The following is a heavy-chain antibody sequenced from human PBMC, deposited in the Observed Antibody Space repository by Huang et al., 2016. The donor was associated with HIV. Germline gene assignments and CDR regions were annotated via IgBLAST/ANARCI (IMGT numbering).Heavy chain of an antibody. CDR3: ARPKMTATPSDSSWSYVDF. J-gene: IGHJ4*02. CDR1: GGSFSDYF. D-gene: IGHD3-16*01. CDR2: VNHRGSA. V-gene: IGHV4-34*01. Sequence: QVRLEQWGPNLLKPSDTLSLKCAVYGGSFSDYFWTWIRQSPVKGLEWIGEVNHRGSATHNPSLRSRVSMSVDSYKNQFYLNLTSVTAADTAVYFCARPKMTATPSDSSWSYVDFWGRGTPVTVSS.